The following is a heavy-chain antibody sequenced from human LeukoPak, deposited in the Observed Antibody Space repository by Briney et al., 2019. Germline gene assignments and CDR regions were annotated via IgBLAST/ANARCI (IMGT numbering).Heavy chain of an antibody. V-gene: IGHV4/OR15-8*01. D-gene: IGHD1-26*01. CDR2: ISLIGKP. CDR3: SRESGAFCPFGY. CDR1: GXSIXSXXX. Sequence: PSETXSLTCGVSGXSIXSXXXXXXXXQPXXXXXEXIGEISLIGKPTXRPSLNGRVTMSLDESRNQHSLDLTSVTGADTAIXYCSRESGAFCPFGYWGQGTLVIVPP. J-gene: IGHJ4*02.